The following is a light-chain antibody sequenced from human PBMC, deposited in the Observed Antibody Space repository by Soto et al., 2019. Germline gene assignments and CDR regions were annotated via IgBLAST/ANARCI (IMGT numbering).Light chain of an antibody. CDR3: SSYTSISTLHVV. V-gene: IGLV2-14*01. Sequence: QSVLTQPASVSGSPGQSITISCTGTSSDVGGYNYVSWYQQHPGKAPKLMIYDVSNRPSGVSNRFSASKSGNTASLTISGLQAEDEADYYCSSYTSISTLHVVFGGGTQLTVL. CDR2: DVS. J-gene: IGLJ2*01. CDR1: SSDVGGYNY.